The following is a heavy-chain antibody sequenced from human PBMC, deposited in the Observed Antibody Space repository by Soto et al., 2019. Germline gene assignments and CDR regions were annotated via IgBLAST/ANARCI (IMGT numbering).Heavy chain of an antibody. V-gene: IGHV1-18*01. Sequence: ASVKVSCKASGYTFTSYGISWVRQAPGQGLEWMGWISAYNGNTNYAQKLQGRVTMTTDTSTSTAYMELRSLRSDDTAVYYCARADIVLMVYANGFAPWGQGTLVPVSS. D-gene: IGHD2-8*01. J-gene: IGHJ5*02. CDR1: GYTFTSYG. CDR3: ARADIVLMVYANGFAP. CDR2: ISAYNGNT.